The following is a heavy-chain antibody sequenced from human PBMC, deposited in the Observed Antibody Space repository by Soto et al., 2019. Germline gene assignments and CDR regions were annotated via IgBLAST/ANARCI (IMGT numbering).Heavy chain of an antibody. CDR2: ICSGGST. V-gene: IGHV3-53*01. D-gene: IGHD6-19*01. Sequence: EVQLVESGGGLIQPGGSLRLSCAASGFTVSSNYMSWVRQAPGKGLEWVSVICSGGSTYYAASVKGRFTISRDNSKNTLYLQMNSLRAEDTAVYYCAREYSSGWADAFDIWGQGTMVTVSS. J-gene: IGHJ3*02. CDR1: GFTVSSNY. CDR3: AREYSSGWADAFDI.